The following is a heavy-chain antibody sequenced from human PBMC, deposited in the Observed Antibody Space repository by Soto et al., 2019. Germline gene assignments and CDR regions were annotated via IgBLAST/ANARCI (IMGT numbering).Heavy chain of an antibody. J-gene: IGHJ6*02. CDR1: GFTFSSYG. V-gene: IGHV3-33*01. Sequence: GGSLRLSCAASGFTFSSYGMHWVRQAPGKGLEWGAVIWYDGSNKYYADSVKGRFTISRDNSKNTLYLQMNSLRAEDTAVYYCARSDWDIVVVVAAIGYYGMDVWGQGTTVTVS. CDR2: IWYDGSNK. D-gene: IGHD2-15*01. CDR3: ARSDWDIVVVVAAIGYYGMDV.